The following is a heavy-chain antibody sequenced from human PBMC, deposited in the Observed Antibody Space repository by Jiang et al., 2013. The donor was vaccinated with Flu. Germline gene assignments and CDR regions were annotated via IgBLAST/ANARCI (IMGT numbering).Heavy chain of an antibody. CDR3: ARHDYGETGDAFDI. V-gene: IGHV4-59*08. CDR2: IYYSGST. J-gene: IGHJ3*02. CDR1: GGSISSYY. D-gene: IGHD4-17*01. Sequence: LLKPSETLSLTCTVSGGSISSYYWSWIRQPPGKGLEWIGYIYYSGSTNYNPSLKSRVTISVDTSKNQFSLKLSSVTAADTAVYYCARHDYGETGDAFDIWGQGTMVTVSS.